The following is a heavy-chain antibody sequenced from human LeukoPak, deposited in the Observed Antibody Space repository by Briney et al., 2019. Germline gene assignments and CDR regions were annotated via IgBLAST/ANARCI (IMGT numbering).Heavy chain of an antibody. D-gene: IGHD3-16*01. Sequence: ASVKVSCKASGYTFTSYYMHWVRQAPGQGLEWMGIINPIGGSTTYAQKFQGRVTMTRDTSISTAYMELSRLRSDDTAVYYCATQRGSYLWGTDFDYWGQGTLVTVSS. CDR1: GYTFTSYY. J-gene: IGHJ4*02. CDR2: INPIGGST. V-gene: IGHV1-46*01. CDR3: ATQRGSYLWGTDFDY.